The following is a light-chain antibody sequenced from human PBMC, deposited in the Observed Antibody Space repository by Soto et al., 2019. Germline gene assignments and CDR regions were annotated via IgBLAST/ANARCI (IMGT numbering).Light chain of an antibody. CDR3: SSYAGSNNFDV. CDR2: EVS. J-gene: IGLJ1*01. Sequence: QSVLTQPPSASGSPGQSVTISCTGTSSDVGGYNYASWYQQHPGKAPKLMIYEVSKRPSGVPDRFSGSKSGNTASLTVSGLQAEDEADYYCSSYAGSNNFDVFGTGTQLTVL. V-gene: IGLV2-8*01. CDR1: SSDVGGYNY.